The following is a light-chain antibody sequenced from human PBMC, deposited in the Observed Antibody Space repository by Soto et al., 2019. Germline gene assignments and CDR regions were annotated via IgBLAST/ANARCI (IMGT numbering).Light chain of an antibody. CDR1: QGISDY. Sequence: DIRMTQSPSSLSASVGDTVTITCRASQGISDYLSWFQHKPGEAPKLLIYTASSLQGGVPLRFSGAGSRTDFSLTISGLQPEDCATYYCQQTYTLPWTFGQGTRVDIK. CDR3: QQTYTLPWT. CDR2: TAS. J-gene: IGKJ1*01. V-gene: IGKV1-39*01.